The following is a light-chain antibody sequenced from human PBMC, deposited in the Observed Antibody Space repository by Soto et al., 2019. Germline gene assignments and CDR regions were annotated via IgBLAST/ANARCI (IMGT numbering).Light chain of an antibody. CDR2: EVS. J-gene: IGLJ1*01. CDR1: SSDVGGYNY. V-gene: IGLV2-14*01. Sequence: QSALTQPASVSGSPGQSITISCTGTSSDVGGYNYVSWYQQHPGKAPKLMIYEVSNRPSGVSNRFSGSKSGNTASLTISGLQAEDEADYYCSSYATNNTFYVFGTGTKLTVL. CDR3: SSYATNNTFYV.